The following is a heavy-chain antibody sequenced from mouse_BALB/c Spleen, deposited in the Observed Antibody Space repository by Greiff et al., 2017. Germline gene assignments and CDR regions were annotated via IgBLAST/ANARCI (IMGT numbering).Heavy chain of an antibody. J-gene: IGHJ3*01. CDR1: GYTFSSYW. V-gene: IGHV1-9*01. CDR3: ARYYRYDAWFAY. Sequence: QVQLQQSGPELMKPGASVKISCKATGYTFSSYWIEWVKQRPGHGLEWIGEILPGSGSTNYNEKFKGKATFTADTSSNTAYMQLSSLTSEDSAVYYCARYYRYDAWFAYWGQGTLVTVSA. CDR2: ILPGSGST. D-gene: IGHD2-14*01.